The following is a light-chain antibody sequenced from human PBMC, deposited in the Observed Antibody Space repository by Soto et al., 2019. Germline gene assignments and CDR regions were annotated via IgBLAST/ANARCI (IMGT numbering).Light chain of an antibody. CDR1: QTVRTY. CDR2: AAS. Sequence: DIQMTQSPSSLSASVGDRVTIRCRASQTVRTYLNWYQQKPGKAPILLIYAASSLPSAVPPRFTGAGSETDFTLTSSSLQPEDFGTSYCQQTYSTPITFGQGTRLE. J-gene: IGKJ5*01. CDR3: QQTYSTPIT. V-gene: IGKV1-39*01.